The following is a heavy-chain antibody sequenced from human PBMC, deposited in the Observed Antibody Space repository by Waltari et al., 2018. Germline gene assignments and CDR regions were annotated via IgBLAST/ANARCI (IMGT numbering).Heavy chain of an antibody. CDR3: AASTAWYGTYFDY. V-gene: IGHV3-7*03. CDR1: GFAFIKIW. Sequence: DVRLVESGGGLVQPGGSLRLSCSTSGFAFIKIWLSWVRQAPGKGLEWVANIKEDGSEIYYVDSVKGRFTLSRDNTKNSLFLQMNSLKPDDTAVYYCAASTAWYGTYFDYWGQGSLVTVA. J-gene: IGHJ4*02. D-gene: IGHD6-19*01. CDR2: IKEDGSEI.